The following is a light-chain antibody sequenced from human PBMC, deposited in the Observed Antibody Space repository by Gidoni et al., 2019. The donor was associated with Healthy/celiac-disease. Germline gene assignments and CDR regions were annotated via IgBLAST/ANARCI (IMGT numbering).Light chain of an antibody. CDR2: RNN. V-gene: IGLV1-47*01. J-gene: IGLJ2*01. CDR1: SSNIGSNY. Sequence: QSVLTPPPSASGTPWQRVTISCSGSSSNIGSNYVYWYQQLPGTAPKLLIYRNNQRPSGVPDRFAGSKSGTSASLAISGLRSEDEADYYCAAWDDSLSALFGGGTKLTVL. CDR3: AAWDDSLSAL.